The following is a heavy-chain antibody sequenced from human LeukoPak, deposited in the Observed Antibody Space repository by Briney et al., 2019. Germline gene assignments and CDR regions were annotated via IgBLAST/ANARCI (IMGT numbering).Heavy chain of an antibody. V-gene: IGHV3-7*03. D-gene: IGHD5-12*01. Sequence: PGGSLRLSCAASGFTVSTNYMSWVRQAPGKGLEWVANIKEDGSEKYYEDSVKGRFTISRDNDKNSLYLQMNSLRAEDTAVYYCARNVGWFRFDYWGQGTLVTVSS. CDR2: IKEDGSEK. CDR1: GFTVSTNY. CDR3: ARNVGWFRFDY. J-gene: IGHJ4*02.